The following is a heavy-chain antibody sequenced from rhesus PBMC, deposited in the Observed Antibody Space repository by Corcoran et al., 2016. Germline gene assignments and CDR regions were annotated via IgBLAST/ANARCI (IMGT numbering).Heavy chain of an antibody. CDR1: GYSISSGYG. CDR2: IGGSSGST. Sequence: QVQLQESGPGLVKPSETLSLTCAVSGYSISSGYGWSWVRQPPGKGLEWIGYIGGSSGSTNYNPSLKSQVTISKDTSKNQFSLKLSSVTAADTAVYYCAREGTGTAGTFDYWGQGVLVTVSS. V-gene: IGHV4-127*01. D-gene: IGHD5-24*01. CDR3: AREGTGTAGTFDY. J-gene: IGHJ4*01.